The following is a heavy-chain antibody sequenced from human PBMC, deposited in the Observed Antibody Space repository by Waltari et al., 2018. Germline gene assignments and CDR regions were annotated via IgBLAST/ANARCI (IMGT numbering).Heavy chain of an antibody. CDR3: ARGGYSYGYDYYGMDV. CDR2: ISGSGGST. Sequence: EVQLLESGGGLVQPGGSLRLSCAASGFTFSSYAMSWVRQAPGKGLEWVSAISGSGGSTYYADSMKVRFTISRDNSKNTLYLQMNSLRAEDTAVYYCARGGYSYGYDYYGMDVWGQGTTVTDSS. V-gene: IGHV3-23*01. D-gene: IGHD5-18*01. J-gene: IGHJ6*02. CDR1: GFTFSSYA.